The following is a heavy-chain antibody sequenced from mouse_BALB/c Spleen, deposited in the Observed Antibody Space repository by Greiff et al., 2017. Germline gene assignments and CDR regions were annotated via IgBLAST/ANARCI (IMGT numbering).Heavy chain of an antibody. V-gene: IGHV5-4*02. CDR1: GFTFSDYY. Sequence: EVHLVESGGGLVKPGGSLKLSCAASGFTFSDYYMYWVRQTPEKRLEWVATISDGGSYTYYPDSVKGRFTISRDNAKNTLYLQMSSLRSEDTAMYYCGRMRGSGLAYWGQGTLVTVSA. CDR2: ISDGGSYT. J-gene: IGHJ3*01. CDR3: GRMRGSGLAY. D-gene: IGHD2-2*01.